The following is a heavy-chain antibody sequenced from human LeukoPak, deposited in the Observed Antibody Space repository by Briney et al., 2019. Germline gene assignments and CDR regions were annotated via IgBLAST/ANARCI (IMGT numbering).Heavy chain of an antibody. CDR1: GLSFSGNY. Sequence: GGSLRLSCVASGLSFSGNYMSWIRQAPGRGLEWVSYISGSGAFAAYGDSVKGRFTISKDNAKNSLYLQMNSLRGDDTSVYYCVRATGRGPGGHFDYWGQGTLVTVSS. CDR2: ISGSGAFA. J-gene: IGHJ4*02. CDR3: VRATGRGPGGHFDY. D-gene: IGHD3-10*01. V-gene: IGHV3-11*05.